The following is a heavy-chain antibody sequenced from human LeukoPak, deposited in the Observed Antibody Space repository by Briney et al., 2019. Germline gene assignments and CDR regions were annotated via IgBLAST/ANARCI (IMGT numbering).Heavy chain of an antibody. CDR2: ISSSSSTI. CDR3: ARAGGGYYDILTGYYTPRNPFDY. V-gene: IGHV3-48*01. Sequence: GGSLRLSCAASGFTFSSYSMNWVRQAPGKGLEWVSYISSSSSTIYYADSVKGRFTISRDNSKNTLYLQMNSLRAEDTAVYYCARAGGGYYDILTGYYTPRNPFDYWGQGTLVTVSS. CDR1: GFTFSSYS. D-gene: IGHD3-9*01. J-gene: IGHJ4*02.